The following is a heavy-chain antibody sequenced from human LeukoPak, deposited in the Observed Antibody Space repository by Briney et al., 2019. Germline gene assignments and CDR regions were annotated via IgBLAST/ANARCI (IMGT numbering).Heavy chain of an antibody. CDR1: GYSISSGYY. CDR3: ARDGAPGTYYYYYYVDV. J-gene: IGHJ6*03. Sequence: SETLSLTCTVSGYSISSGYYWGWIRQPPGKGLEWIGSIYHSGSTYYNPSLKSRVTISVDTSKNQFSLKLSSVTAADTAVYYCARDGAPGTYYYYYYVDVWGKGTTVTVSS. V-gene: IGHV4-38-2*02. D-gene: IGHD3-10*01. CDR2: IYHSGST.